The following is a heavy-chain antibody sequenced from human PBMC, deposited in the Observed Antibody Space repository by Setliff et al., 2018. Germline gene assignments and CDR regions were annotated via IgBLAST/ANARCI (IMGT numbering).Heavy chain of an antibody. V-gene: IGHV3-33*01. Sequence: GGSLRLSCTGSGFIFRNYGIQWVRQAPGKGLEWVSVIWYDAINIHYADSVRGRFTISRDNSKNTVHLQMNSLRVEDTAVYYCARTCSGSGCYAGLESWGQGTPVTVSS. D-gene: IGHD2-15*01. CDR3: ARTCSGSGCYAGLES. CDR2: IWYDAINI. J-gene: IGHJ4*02. CDR1: GFIFRNYG.